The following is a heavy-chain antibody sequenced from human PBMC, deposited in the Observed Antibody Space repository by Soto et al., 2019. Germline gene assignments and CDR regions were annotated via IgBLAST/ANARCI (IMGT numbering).Heavy chain of an antibody. Sequence: QLHLVQSGAEVKKAGSSVKVSCKASGGTVSSYAITWVRQAPGKGLEWMGVFIPIFVSAHYAPKFQGRITITADDSTSTAYMELSGLTSEDTAIYYWARDVSSDTTGFRGYDLWGQGTQVTVSS. CDR3: ARDVSSDTTGFRGYDL. CDR2: FIPIFVSA. CDR1: GGTVSSYA. D-gene: IGHD3-10*01. J-gene: IGHJ4*02. V-gene: IGHV1-69*01.